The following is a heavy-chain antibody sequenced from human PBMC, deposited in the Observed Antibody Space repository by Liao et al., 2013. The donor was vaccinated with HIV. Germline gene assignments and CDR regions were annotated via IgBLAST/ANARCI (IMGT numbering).Heavy chain of an antibody. V-gene: IGHV4-39*07. CDR2: IYNSGST. D-gene: IGHD2-15*01. Sequence: QLQLQESGPGLVKPSETLSLTCTVSGGSVSSSGYYWGWIRQPPGEGLAWIGSIYNSGSTYNNPSLKSRVTISIDTSKNQFSLKLSSVTAADTAVYYCARSMLLRPNWFDPWGQGTLVTVSS. CDR3: ARSMLLRPNWFDP. J-gene: IGHJ5*02. CDR1: GGSVSSSGYY.